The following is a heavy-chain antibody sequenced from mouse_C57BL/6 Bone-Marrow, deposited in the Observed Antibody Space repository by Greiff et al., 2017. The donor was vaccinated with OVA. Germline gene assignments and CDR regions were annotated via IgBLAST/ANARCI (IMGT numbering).Heavy chain of an antibody. CDR2: IYPRSGNT. D-gene: IGHD2-3*01. CDR3: ARFDGYSWFAY. CDR1: GYTFPSYG. Sequence: QVQLQQSGAELARPGASVKLSCKASGYTFPSYGISWVKQRTGQGLEWIGEIYPRSGNTYYNEKFKGKATLTADKSSSTAYMELRSLTSEDSAVYVCARFDGYSWFAYWGQGTLVTVSA. J-gene: IGHJ3*01. V-gene: IGHV1-81*01.